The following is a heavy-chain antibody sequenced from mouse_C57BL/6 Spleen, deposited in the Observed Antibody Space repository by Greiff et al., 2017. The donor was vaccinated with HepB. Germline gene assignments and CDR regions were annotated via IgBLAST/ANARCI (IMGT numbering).Heavy chain of an antibody. CDR2: IYPGDGDT. V-gene: IGHV1-80*01. Sequence: QVQLKESGAELVKPGASVKISCKASGYAFSSYWMNWVKQRPGKGLEWIGQIYPGDGDTNYNGKFKGKATLTADKSSSTAYMQLSSLTSEDSAVYFCAREIGADYDRVYYYAMDYWGQGTSVTVSS. D-gene: IGHD2-4*01. J-gene: IGHJ4*01. CDR3: AREIGADYDRVYYYAMDY. CDR1: GYAFSSYW.